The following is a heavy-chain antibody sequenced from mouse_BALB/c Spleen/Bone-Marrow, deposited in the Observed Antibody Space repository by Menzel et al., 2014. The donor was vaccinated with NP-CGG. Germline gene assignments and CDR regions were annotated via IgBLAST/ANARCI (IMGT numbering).Heavy chain of an antibody. J-gene: IGHJ2*01. D-gene: IGHD1-1*01. CDR1: GFNIKDYY. CDR3: ASYYGSSYDYFDY. CDR2: IDPENGNT. Sequence: EVQLQQSGAELVRPGALVKLSCKASGFNIKDYYMHWVKQRPEQGLEWIGWIDPENGNTIYDPKFQGKASITADTSSNTAYLQPSSLTSEDTAVYYCASYYGSSYDYFDYWGQGTTLTVSS. V-gene: IGHV14-1*02.